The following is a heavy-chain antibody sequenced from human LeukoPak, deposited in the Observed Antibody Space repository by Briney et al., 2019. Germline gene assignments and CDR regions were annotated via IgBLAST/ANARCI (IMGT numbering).Heavy chain of an antibody. CDR1: GFTFSSYG. CDR2: ISYDGSNK. V-gene: IGHV3-30*03. Sequence: GGSLRLSCAASGFTFSSYGMHWVRQAPGKGLEWVAVISYDGSNKYYADSVKGRFTISRDNSKNTLYLQMNSLRAEDTAVYYCARGSTFYDSSGYYSPWYFDLWGRGTLVTVSS. J-gene: IGHJ2*01. D-gene: IGHD3-22*01. CDR3: ARGSTFYDSSGYYSPWYFDL.